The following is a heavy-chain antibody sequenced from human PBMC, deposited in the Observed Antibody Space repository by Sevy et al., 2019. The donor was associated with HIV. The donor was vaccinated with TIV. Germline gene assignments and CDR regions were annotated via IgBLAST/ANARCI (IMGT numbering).Heavy chain of an antibody. Sequence: GGSLRLSCAASGFTFSSYWMHWVRQAPGKGLVWVSRINSDGSSTSYADSVNGGFTISRDNAKNTLYLQMNSLRAEDTAVYYCARDPYGDYYFDYWGQGTLVTVSS. CDR2: INSDGSST. CDR3: ARDPYGDYYFDY. CDR1: GFTFSSYW. V-gene: IGHV3-74*01. J-gene: IGHJ4*02. D-gene: IGHD4-17*01.